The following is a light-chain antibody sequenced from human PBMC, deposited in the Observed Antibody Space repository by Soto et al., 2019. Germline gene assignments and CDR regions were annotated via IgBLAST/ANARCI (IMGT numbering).Light chain of an antibody. J-gene: IGKJ1*01. CDR1: QSVSSTF. CDR3: QQFDISVT. Sequence: EIVLTQSPGSLSLSPGERATLSCRASQSVSSTFFAWYQQRPGQAPRLLMYGASSRATGIPERFSGSGSGTAFTLTISRLEPEVFAVYYCQQFDISVTFGQGTKVQIK. CDR2: GAS. V-gene: IGKV3-20*01.